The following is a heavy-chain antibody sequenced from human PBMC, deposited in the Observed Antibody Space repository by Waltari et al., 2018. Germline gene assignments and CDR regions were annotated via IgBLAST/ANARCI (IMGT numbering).Heavy chain of an antibody. V-gene: IGHV3-30*02. Sequence: VQLLGSGGGVVQPGWYMRVSCAECGFTFGRYGRHWVRQAPRKVLEWVAFIGYDENDKYYGGSVKGRFTISRDNSKNMLYVEMNSLRPEDTGLYYCASYTGSPSRPGPPSLWGHGALVIVSS. CDR3: ASYTGSPSRPGPPSL. J-gene: IGHJ4*01. D-gene: IGHD1-26*01. CDR1: GFTFGRYG. CDR2: IGYDENDK.